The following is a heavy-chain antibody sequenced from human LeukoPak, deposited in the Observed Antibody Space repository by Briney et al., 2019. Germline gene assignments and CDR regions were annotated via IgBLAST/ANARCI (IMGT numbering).Heavy chain of an antibody. D-gene: IGHD3-3*01. CDR3: ARARLPYYDFWSGYPQGWFDP. CDR2: IYYSGST. J-gene: IGHJ5*02. Sequence: PSETLSLTCAVSGGSISSGDYYWSWIRQPPGKGLEWIGYIYYSGSTYYNPSLKSRVTISVDTSKNQFSLKLSSVTAADTAVYYCARARLPYYDFWSGYPQGWFDPWGQGTLVTVSS. CDR1: GGSISSGDYY. V-gene: IGHV4-30-4*08.